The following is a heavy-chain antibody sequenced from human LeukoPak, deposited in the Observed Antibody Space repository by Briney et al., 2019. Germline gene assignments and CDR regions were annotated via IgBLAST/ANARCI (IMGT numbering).Heavy chain of an antibody. V-gene: IGHV4-34*01. J-gene: IGHJ4*02. Sequence: SETLSLTCAVYGGSFSGYYWCWIRQPPGKGLEWIGEINHSGSTNYNPSLKSRVTISVDTSKNQFSLKLSSVTAADTAVYYCARGRYYYGSGSYYNSWGQGTLVTVSS. CDR3: ARGRYYYGSGSYYNS. CDR1: GGSFSGYY. CDR2: INHSGST. D-gene: IGHD3-10*01.